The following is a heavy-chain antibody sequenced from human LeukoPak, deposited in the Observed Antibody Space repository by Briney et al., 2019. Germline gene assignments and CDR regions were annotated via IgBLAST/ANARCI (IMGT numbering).Heavy chain of an antibody. V-gene: IGHV3-7*05. CDR3: ARDGVARGIYFDY. J-gene: IGHJ4*02. CDR1: GFTFSSHR. CDR2: INQDGTEK. D-gene: IGHD1-26*01. Sequence: GGSLRLSCVVSGFTFSSHRMGWGRQAPGKGLEWVANINQDGTEKDYVDSVKGRFTISRDNAKNSLYLQMHSLRAEDTAVYYCARDGVARGIYFDYWGQGTLVTVSP.